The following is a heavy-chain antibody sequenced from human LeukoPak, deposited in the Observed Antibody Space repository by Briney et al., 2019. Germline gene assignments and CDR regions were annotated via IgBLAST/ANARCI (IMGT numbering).Heavy chain of an antibody. Sequence: GGSLRLSCAASGFTVSSNYMSWVRQAPGKGLEWVSVIYSGGSTYYADSVKGRFTISRDDSKSTLYLQMTNLRAEDTAVYYCAKDGAWLRFDDWGQGILVTVSS. CDR3: AKDGAWLRFDD. CDR2: IYSGGST. CDR1: GFTVSSNY. J-gene: IGHJ4*02. D-gene: IGHD5-12*01. V-gene: IGHV3-53*01.